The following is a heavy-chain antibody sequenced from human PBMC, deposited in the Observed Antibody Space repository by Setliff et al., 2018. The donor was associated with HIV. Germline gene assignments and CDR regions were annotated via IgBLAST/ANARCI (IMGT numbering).Heavy chain of an antibody. J-gene: IGHJ3*02. Sequence: GGSLRLSCAATGFTFSNYAMTWVRQAPGKGLEWVSSISGNADGNADKTTYADSVKGRFTISRDDSRSTVFLQMNSLRAEDTAVYYCATWPTERLNALDIWGQGTMVTVSS. D-gene: IGHD5-12*01. CDR1: GFTFSNYA. CDR2: ISGNADGNADKT. CDR3: ATWPTERLNALDI. V-gene: IGHV3-23*01.